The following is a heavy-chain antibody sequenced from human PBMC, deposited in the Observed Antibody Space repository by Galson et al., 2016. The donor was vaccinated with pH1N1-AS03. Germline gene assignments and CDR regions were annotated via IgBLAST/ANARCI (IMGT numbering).Heavy chain of an antibody. J-gene: IGHJ4*02. CDR1: GFTFSIYG. D-gene: IGHD1-1*01. V-gene: IGHV3-30*02. CDR3: AKDGGKLERRDFDY. Sequence: SLRLSCAASGFTFSIYGMQWVRQAPGKGLEWVAFMRYDGSNKYYADSVKGRFTISRDNSKNTLYLQMNSLRAEDTAVYYCAKDGGKLERRDFDYWGQGTLVTVSS. CDR2: MRYDGSNK.